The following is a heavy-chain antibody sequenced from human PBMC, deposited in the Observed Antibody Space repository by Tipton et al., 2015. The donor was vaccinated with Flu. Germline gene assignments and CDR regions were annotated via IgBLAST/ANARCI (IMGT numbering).Heavy chain of an antibody. J-gene: IGHJ3*02. CDR3: ARLSRGGDI. CDR2: IYHSGST. CDR1: GDSIGSRYF. Sequence: TLSLTCTVSGDSIGSRYFWGWIRQPPGKGLEWIGSIYHSGSTYYNPSLKSRVTISVDTSKNQFSLKLSSVTAADTAVYYCARLSRGGDIWGQGTMVTVSS. V-gene: IGHV4-38-2*02. D-gene: IGHD2/OR15-2a*01.